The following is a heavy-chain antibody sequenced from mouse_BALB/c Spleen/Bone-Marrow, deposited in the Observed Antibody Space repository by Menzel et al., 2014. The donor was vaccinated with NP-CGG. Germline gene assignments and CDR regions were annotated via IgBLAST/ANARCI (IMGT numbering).Heavy chain of an antibody. J-gene: IGHJ4*01. D-gene: IGHD1-1*01. CDR1: GYTFTSYY. V-gene: IGHV1S56*01. CDR3: ARGGYYGSGRYYYAMDY. CDR2: IYPGNVNT. Sequence: VQLQQSGPELVKPGASMRISCKASGYTFTSYYLHWVKQRPGQGLEWIGWIYPGNVNTNYNEKFKDKATLTADKSSTTAYMHLSSLTSEDSAVYFCARGGYYGSGRYYYAMDYWGQGTSVTGSS.